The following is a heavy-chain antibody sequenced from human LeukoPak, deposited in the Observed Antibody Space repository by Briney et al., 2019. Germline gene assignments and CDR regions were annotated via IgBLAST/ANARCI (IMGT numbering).Heavy chain of an antibody. CDR3: ARGFDDSTSFDY. D-gene: IGHD3-22*01. CDR2: INHSGST. J-gene: IGHJ4*02. Sequence: SETLSLTCAVYGGSFSGYYWSWIRQPPGKGLEWIGEINHSGSTNYNPSLKSRVTISVDTSKNRFSLKLSSVTAADTAVYYCARGFDDSTSFDYWGQGTLVTVSS. CDR1: GGSFSGYY. V-gene: IGHV4-34*01.